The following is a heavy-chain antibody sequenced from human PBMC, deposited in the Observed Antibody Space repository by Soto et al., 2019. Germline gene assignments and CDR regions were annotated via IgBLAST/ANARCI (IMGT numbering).Heavy chain of an antibody. CDR1: GFTFSSYA. J-gene: IGHJ4*02. CDR3: ASRPFGVVIIPFDY. Sequence: LRLSCAASGFTFSSYAMSWVRQAPGKGLEWVSAISGSGGSTYYADSVKGRFTISRDNSKNTLYLQMNSLRAEDTAVYYCASRPFGVVIIPFDYWGQGTLVTVSS. D-gene: IGHD3-3*01. CDR2: ISGSGGST. V-gene: IGHV3-23*01.